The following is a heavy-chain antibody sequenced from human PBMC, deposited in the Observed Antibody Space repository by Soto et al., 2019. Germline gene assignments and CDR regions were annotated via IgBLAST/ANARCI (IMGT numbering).Heavy chain of an antibody. CDR1: GGSISSSNYY. CDR2: IHYTGST. J-gene: IGHJ4*01. Sequence: PSETLSLTCTVSGGSISSSNYYWAWFRQPPGKGLEWIGSIHYTGSTYYNPSLKSRVTIFVDTSKNLFSLKLRSVTAADSGVYYCASILPDLLPGMPFFRGIMPNYWGHGALVTVSS. CDR3: ASILPDLLPGMPFFRGIMPNY. D-gene: IGHD3-16*01. V-gene: IGHV4-39*01.